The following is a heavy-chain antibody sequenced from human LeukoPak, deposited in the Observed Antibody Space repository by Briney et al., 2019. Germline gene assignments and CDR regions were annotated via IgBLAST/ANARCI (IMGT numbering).Heavy chain of an antibody. CDR1: GFTFSSYG. D-gene: IGHD6-13*01. J-gene: IGHJ6*03. CDR3: ARDGEGSSSRSRYYYYYYYMDV. Sequence: GGSLRLSCAASGFTFSSYGMNWVRQAPGKGLEWVSYISSSGSTIYYADSVKGRFTISRDNAKNSLYLQMNSLRAEDTAVYYCARDGEGSSSRSRYYYYYYYMDVWGKGTTVTISS. CDR2: ISSSGSTI. V-gene: IGHV3-48*04.